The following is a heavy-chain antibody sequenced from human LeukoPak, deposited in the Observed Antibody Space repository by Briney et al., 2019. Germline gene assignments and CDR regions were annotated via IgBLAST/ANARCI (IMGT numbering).Heavy chain of an antibody. CDR2: ISWNSGSI. V-gene: IGHV3-9*01. J-gene: IGHJ6*02. CDR3: AKDGRSSSREYYYGMDV. CDR1: GFTFDDYA. D-gene: IGHD6-13*01. Sequence: GGSLRLSCAASGFTFDDYAMHWVRQAPGKGLEWVSGISWNSGSIGYADSVKGRFTISRDNAKNSLYLQMNSLRAEDTALYYCAKDGRSSSREYYYGMDVWGQGTTVTVSS.